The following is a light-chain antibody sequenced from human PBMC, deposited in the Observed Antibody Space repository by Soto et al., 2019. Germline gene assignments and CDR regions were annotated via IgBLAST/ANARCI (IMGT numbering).Light chain of an antibody. Sequence: IQLTQSPSSLSASVGDRVTIATRASQGISSYLGWYQQKPGKAPNLLIYDASTLHSGVPSRFSGGGSGTDFTLTISSLQPEELATDYCQQVNVYPSTFGGGTKVDIK. V-gene: IGKV1-9*01. CDR1: QGISSY. J-gene: IGKJ4*01. CDR3: QQVNVYPST. CDR2: DAS.